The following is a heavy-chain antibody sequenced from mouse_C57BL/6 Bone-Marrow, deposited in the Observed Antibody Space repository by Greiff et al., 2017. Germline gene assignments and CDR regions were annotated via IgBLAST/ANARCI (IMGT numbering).Heavy chain of an antibody. V-gene: IGHV6-3*01. CDR3: TGDYGRSYRWYFDV. D-gene: IGHD1-1*01. CDR1: GFTFSNYW. CDR2: IRLKSDNYAS. J-gene: IGHJ1*03. Sequence: EVKLVESGGGLVQPGGSMKLSCVASGFTFSNYWMNWVRQSPAQGLEWVAHIRLKSDNYASPSAEAVKGRFTISRDEYKSSGYLQMNNLRAEDTGIDYGTGDYGRSYRWYFDVWGTGTTVTVAS.